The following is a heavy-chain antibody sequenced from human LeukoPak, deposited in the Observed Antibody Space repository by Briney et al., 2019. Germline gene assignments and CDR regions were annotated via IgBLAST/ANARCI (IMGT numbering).Heavy chain of an antibody. V-gene: IGHV4-38-2*01. D-gene: IGHD5-18*01. CDR1: GFTFSDHY. J-gene: IGHJ4*02. Sequence: GSLRLSCAASGFTFSDHYMDWVRQAPGKGLEWIANIYYNGRTYYNPSLKSRVTISEDTSNNQFSLKLSSVTAADTAVYFCVSLVDTAMIDYWGQGTLVTVSS. CDR3: VSLVDTAMIDY. CDR2: IYYNGRT.